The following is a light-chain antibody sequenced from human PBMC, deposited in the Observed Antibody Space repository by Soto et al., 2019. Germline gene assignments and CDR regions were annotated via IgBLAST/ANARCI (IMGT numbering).Light chain of an antibody. CDR3: QQYNSYPRT. J-gene: IGKJ1*01. V-gene: IGKV1-5*03. CDR1: QSISSW. Sequence: IQMTQFPSTLSSSLGDRVTITCRASQSISSWLAWYQQKQGKAPKLLIYKASSLESGVPSRFSGSVSGTEGTITISSLKTDDGATYYCQQYNSYPRTFGQGTKVDIK. CDR2: KAS.